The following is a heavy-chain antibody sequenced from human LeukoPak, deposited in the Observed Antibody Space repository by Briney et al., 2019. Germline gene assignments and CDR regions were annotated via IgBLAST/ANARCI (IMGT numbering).Heavy chain of an antibody. V-gene: IGHV3-30-3*01. CDR2: ISYDGSNK. CDR3: ARDYSSSWYGDGNYFQH. D-gene: IGHD6-13*01. Sequence: PGRSLRLSCAASGFTFSSYAMHWVRQAPGKGLEWVAVISYDGSNKYYADSVKGRFTISRDNSKNTLYLQMISLRAGDTAVYYCARDYSSSWYGDGNYFQHWGQGTLVTVSS. CDR1: GFTFSSYA. J-gene: IGHJ1*01.